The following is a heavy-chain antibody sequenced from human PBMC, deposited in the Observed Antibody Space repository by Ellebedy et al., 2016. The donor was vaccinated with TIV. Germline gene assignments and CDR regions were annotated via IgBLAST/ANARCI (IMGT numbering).Heavy chain of an antibody. CDR1: GYIFTGSW. V-gene: IGHV5-51*01. J-gene: IGHJ4*02. CDR3: ARQASGLDFDY. D-gene: IGHD5-12*01. CDR2: IFPSDSET. Sequence: GESLKISCEASGYIFTGSWIAWVRQVPGKGLEWMGMIFPSDSETIYSPSFQGQVTMSADKSITTAYLQWGSLKASDSGIYFCARQASGLDFDYWGQGTLVTGSS.